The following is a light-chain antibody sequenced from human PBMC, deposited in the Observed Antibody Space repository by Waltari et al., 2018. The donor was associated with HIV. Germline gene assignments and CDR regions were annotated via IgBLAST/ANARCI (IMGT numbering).Light chain of an antibody. V-gene: IGKV3-11*01. CDR3: QQRSNWPRT. CDR1: QSISSY. CDR2: DTS. J-gene: IGKJ2*01. Sequence: EIVLTQSPATLSLSPGERATLSCRASQSISSYLAWYQQKPGQAPRLLIYDTSNRATGVPARFSGSGSGTDFTLTISSLEPEDFALYYCQQRSNWPRTFGQGTKLEI.